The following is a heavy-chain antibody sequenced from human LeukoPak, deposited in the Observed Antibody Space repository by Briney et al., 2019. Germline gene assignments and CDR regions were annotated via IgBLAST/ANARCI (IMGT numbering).Heavy chain of an antibody. D-gene: IGHD2-2*03. Sequence: QASETLSLTCTVSGGSISSSSYYWGWIRQPPGKGLEWVSYISSSSSTIYYADSVKGRFTISRDNAKNSLYLQMNSLRAEDTAVYYCARDGLMSDDYWGQGTLVTVSS. J-gene: IGHJ4*02. CDR3: ARDGLMSDDY. V-gene: IGHV3-48*01. CDR1: GGSISSSS. CDR2: ISSSSSTI.